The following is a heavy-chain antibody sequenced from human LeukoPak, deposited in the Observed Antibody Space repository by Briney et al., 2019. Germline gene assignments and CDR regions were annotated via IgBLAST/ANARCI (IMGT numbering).Heavy chain of an antibody. V-gene: IGHV3-30*18. J-gene: IGHJ4*02. CDR2: ISYDAESD. CDR1: GFTFSSYG. CDR3: AKHGFGVPEGY. D-gene: IGHD3-10*01. Sequence: TGGSLRLSCVTSGFTFSSYGMHWVRQVPGKGLEWVAVISYDAESDYHVDSVKGRFTISRDNSKNTLYLQMNSLRADDTAVYYCAKHGFGVPEGYWGQGTLVTVSS.